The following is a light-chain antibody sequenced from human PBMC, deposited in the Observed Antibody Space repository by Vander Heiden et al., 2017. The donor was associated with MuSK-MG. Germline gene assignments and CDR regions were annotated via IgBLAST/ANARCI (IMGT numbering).Light chain of an antibody. CDR3: SSYTSSSTIVV. J-gene: IGLJ2*01. CDR2: DVS. Sequence: QSTLTQPASVSGSHGPSITSSCAGTSSDVGGYNYVSWYQQHPGKAPKLMIYDVSNRNSGVSNRFSGSKSGNTASLTISGLQAEDEADYYCSSYTSSSTIVVFGGGTKLTVL. CDR1: SSDVGGYNY. V-gene: IGLV2-14*01.